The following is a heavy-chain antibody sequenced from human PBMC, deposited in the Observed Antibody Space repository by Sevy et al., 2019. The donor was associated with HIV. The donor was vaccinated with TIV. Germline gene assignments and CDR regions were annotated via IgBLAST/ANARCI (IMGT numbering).Heavy chain of an antibody. J-gene: IGHJ4*02. Sequence: SETLSLTCAVYGGSFSGYYWSWIRQPPGKGLEWIGEINHSGSTNYNPSLKSRVTISVETSKNQYSLKLSSVTAADTAVYYCARGRSSLGGIAARPFDYWGQGTLVTVSS. D-gene: IGHD6-6*01. V-gene: IGHV4-34*01. CDR2: INHSGST. CDR1: GGSFSGYY. CDR3: ARGRSSLGGIAARPFDY.